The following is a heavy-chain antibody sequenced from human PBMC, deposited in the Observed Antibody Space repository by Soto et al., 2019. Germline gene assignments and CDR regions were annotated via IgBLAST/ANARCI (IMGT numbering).Heavy chain of an antibody. V-gene: IGHV1-18*01. J-gene: IGHJ5*02. CDR1: GYTFTSYG. Sequence: ASVKVSCKASGYTFTSYGISWVRQAPGQGLEWMGWISAYNGNTNYAQKLQGRVTMTTDTSTSTAYMELRSLRSEDTAVYYCARDPIPGEYEWFDPWGQGTLVTVSS. CDR3: ARDPIPGEYEWFDP. CDR2: ISAYNGNT. D-gene: IGHD2-2*01.